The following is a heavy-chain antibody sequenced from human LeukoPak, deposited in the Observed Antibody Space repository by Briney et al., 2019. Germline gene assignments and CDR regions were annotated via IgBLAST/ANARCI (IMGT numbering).Heavy chain of an antibody. J-gene: IGHJ6*03. D-gene: IGHD6-6*01. Sequence: ASVKVSCKASGYTFTSYDINWVRQATGQGLEWMGWMNPNSGNTGYAQKFQGRVTMTRNTSINTAYMELSSLRSEDTAVYYCARGGSSSSWGGWYYYYYMDVWGKGTTVTVSS. CDR2: MNPNSGNT. CDR3: ARGGSSSSWGGWYYYYYMDV. CDR1: GYTFTSYD. V-gene: IGHV1-8*01.